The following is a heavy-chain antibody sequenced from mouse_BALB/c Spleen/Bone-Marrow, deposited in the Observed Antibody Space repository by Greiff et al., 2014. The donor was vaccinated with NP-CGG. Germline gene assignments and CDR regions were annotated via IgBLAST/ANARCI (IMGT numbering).Heavy chain of an antibody. V-gene: IGHV5-4*02. D-gene: IGHD2-3*01. J-gene: IGHJ4*01. CDR1: GFTFSDYY. CDR2: ISDGGSYT. CDR3: ARGPHDDDMDY. Sequence: DVQLVESGGGLVKPGGSLKLSCAASGFTFSDYYMYWVRQTPEKRLEWIATISDGGSYTYYPDSVEGRFTISRDNAKNNLYLQLSSLKSEDTAMYYCARGPHDDDMDYWGQGTSATVSS.